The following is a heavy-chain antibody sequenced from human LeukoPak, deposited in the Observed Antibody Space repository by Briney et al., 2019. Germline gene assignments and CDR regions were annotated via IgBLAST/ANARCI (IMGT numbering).Heavy chain of an antibody. D-gene: IGHD6-13*01. J-gene: IGHJ6*02. CDR1: GFTFSSYA. CDR2: ISYDGSNK. V-gene: IGHV3-30*14. CDR3: ARDLIAAGTGMDV. Sequence: GGSLRLSCAASGFTFSSYAMHWVRQAPGKGLEWVAVISYDGSNKYYADSVKGRFTISRDNSKNTLYLQMNSLRAEDTAVYYCARDLIAAGTGMDVWGQGTTVTVSS.